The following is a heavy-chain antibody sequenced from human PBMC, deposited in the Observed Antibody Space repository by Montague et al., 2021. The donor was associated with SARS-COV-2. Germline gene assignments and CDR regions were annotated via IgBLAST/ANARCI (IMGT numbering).Heavy chain of an antibody. Sequence: SETLSLTCAVYGGSFSGYYWSWIRQPPGKGLEWIGEINHSGSTNYNPSLKSRVPISVDTYTHQFSLKLSSVTAADTAVYYCARVRAVPAAMRIFSLGRSYYGMDDWGQGTTVTVSS. CDR1: GGSFSGYY. D-gene: IGHD2-2*01. CDR2: INHSGST. J-gene: IGHJ6*02. CDR3: ARVRAVPAAMRIFSLGRSYYGMDD. V-gene: IGHV4-34*01.